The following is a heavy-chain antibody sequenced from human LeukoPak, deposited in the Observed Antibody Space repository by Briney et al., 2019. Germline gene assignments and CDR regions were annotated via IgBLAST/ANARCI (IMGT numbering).Heavy chain of an antibody. CDR2: ISAYNGNT. V-gene: IGHV1-18*01. J-gene: IGHJ6*03. CDR3: ARGCQYQLLIFLYYYMDV. D-gene: IGHD2-2*01. Sequence: ASVKVSCKASGYTFTSYGISWVRQAPGQGLEWMGWISAYNGNTNYAQKLQGRVTMTTDTSTSTAYMELGSLRSDDTAVYYCARGCQYQLLIFLYYYMDVWGKGTTVTISS. CDR1: GYTFTSYG.